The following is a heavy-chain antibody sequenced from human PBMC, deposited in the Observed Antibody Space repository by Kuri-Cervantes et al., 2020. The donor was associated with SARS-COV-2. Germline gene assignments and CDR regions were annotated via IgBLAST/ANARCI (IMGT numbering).Heavy chain of an antibody. V-gene: IGHV3-21*01. J-gene: IGHJ2*01. CDR3: ARDARGYCSSTSCSYFDL. D-gene: IGHD2-2*01. CDR2: ISSSSSYI. CDR1: GFTFSSYS. Sequence: GESLKISCAASGFTFSSYSMNWVRQAPGKGLEWVSSISSSSSYIYYADSVKGRFTISRDNAKNSLYLQMNSLRAENTAVYYCARDARGYCSSTSCSYFDLWGRGTLVTVSS.